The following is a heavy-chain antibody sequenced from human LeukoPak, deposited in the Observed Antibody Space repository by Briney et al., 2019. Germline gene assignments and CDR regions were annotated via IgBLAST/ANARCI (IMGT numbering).Heavy chain of an antibody. J-gene: IGHJ5*02. CDR1: GFTFSSYS. V-gene: IGHV3-21*01. D-gene: IGHD3-10*01. CDR2: ISSSSSYI. CDR3: ARAASMVRGVIIS. Sequence: GGSLRLSCAASGFTFSSYSMNWVRQAPGKGLEWVSSISSSSSYIYYADSVKGRFTISRDNAKNPLYLQMNSLRAEDTAVYYCARAASMVRGVIISWGQGTLVTVSS.